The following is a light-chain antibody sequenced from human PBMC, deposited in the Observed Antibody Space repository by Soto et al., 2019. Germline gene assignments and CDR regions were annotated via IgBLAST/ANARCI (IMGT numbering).Light chain of an antibody. CDR2: GAS. CDR3: QQYDSFPLT. J-gene: IGKJ4*01. Sequence: DIQMTQSPSSLPASVGDRVTITCRASQGISKWLAWFQQKPEKAPKPLIHGASNLQPGVPSRFSGSGSGTEFTLTISTLQPEDFATYYCQQYDSFPLTFGGGTKVEIK. CDR1: QGISKW. V-gene: IGKV1D-16*01.